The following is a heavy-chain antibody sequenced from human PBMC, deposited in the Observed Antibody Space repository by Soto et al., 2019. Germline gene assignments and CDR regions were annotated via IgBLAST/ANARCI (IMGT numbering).Heavy chain of an antibody. V-gene: IGHV1-69*13. D-gene: IGHD6-19*01. Sequence: ASVKVSCKASGGTFSSYAISWVRQAPGQGLEWMGGIIPIFGTANYAQKFQGRVTITADESTSTAYMELSSLRSEDTAVYYCASPSVAGTYYDYDGTDVWSQGTPVTVS. J-gene: IGHJ6*02. CDR2: IIPIFGTA. CDR3: ASPSVAGTYYDYDGTDV. CDR1: GGTFSSYA.